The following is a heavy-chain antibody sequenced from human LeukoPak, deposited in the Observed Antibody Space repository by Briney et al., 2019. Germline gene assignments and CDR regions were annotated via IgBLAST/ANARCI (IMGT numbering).Heavy chain of an antibody. Sequence: GASVKVSCKASVYTFTSYGISWVRQAPGQGLEWMGWISAYNGNTNYAQKLQGRVTMTTDTSTSTAYMELRSLRSDDTAVYYCARGAQDYYYYYMDVWGKGTTVTVSS. V-gene: IGHV1-18*01. CDR2: ISAYNGNT. CDR3: ARGAQDYYYYYMDV. J-gene: IGHJ6*03. CDR1: VYTFTSYG.